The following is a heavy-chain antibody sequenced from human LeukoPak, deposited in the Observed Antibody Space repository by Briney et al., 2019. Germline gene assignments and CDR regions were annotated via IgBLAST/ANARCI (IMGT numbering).Heavy chain of an antibody. Sequence: GASVKVSCKASGYTFTSYYMHWVRQAPGQGLEWMGIINPSGGSTSYAQKFQGRVTMTRDTSTSTVYMELSSLRSEDTAVYYCARRDSSWYGVEGWFDPWGQGTLVTVSS. V-gene: IGHV1-46*01. CDR2: INPSGGST. CDR3: ARRDSSWYGVEGWFDP. CDR1: GYTFTSYY. J-gene: IGHJ5*02. D-gene: IGHD6-13*01.